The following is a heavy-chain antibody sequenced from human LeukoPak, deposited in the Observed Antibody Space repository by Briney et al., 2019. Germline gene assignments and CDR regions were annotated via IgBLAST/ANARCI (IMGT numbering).Heavy chain of an antibody. CDR3: ARSQLLWFVELNYYFDY. D-gene: IGHD3-10*01. Sequence: GGSLRLSCAASGFTFSSYAMHWVRQAPGKGLEYVSAISSNGGSTYYANSVKGRFTISRDNSKNTLYLQMGSLRAEDMAVYYCARSQLLWFVELNYYFDYWGQGTLVTVSS. J-gene: IGHJ4*02. V-gene: IGHV3-64*01. CDR2: ISSNGGST. CDR1: GFTFSSYA.